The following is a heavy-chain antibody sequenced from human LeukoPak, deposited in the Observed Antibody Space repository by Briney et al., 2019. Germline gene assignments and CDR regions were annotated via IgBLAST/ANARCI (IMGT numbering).Heavy chain of an antibody. D-gene: IGHD2-15*01. CDR1: GFTFDDYA. CDR3: AKGSCSGGSCYFRFDY. V-gene: IGHV3-9*01. J-gene: IGHJ4*02. CDR2: INWNSDSI. Sequence: PGRSLRLSCAVSGFTFDDYAMHWVRQVPGKGLEWVSGINWNSDSIGYAVRGRFTISRDNAKNSLYLQMNSLRVEDTALYYCAKGSCSGGSCYFRFDYWGQGTLVTVSS.